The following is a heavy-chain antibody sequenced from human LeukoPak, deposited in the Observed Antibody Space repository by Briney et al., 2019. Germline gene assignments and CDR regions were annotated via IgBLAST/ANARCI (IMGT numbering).Heavy chain of an antibody. V-gene: IGHV1-2*02. CDR3: ARGVYGSGSYYGY. CDR1: GYTFTGYY. Sequence: ASVKVSCKASGYTFTGYYMHWVRQAPGQGLEWMGWINPNSGGTNYAQKFQGRVTMTRDTSISTAYMELSRLRSDDTAVYYCARGVYGSGSYYGYWGQGTLVTASS. CDR2: INPNSGGT. J-gene: IGHJ4*02. D-gene: IGHD3-10*01.